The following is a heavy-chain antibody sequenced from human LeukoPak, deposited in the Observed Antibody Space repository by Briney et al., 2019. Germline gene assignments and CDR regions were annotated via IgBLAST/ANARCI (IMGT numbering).Heavy chain of an antibody. D-gene: IGHD5-12*01. CDR3: ARSGSGYLRYYFDY. J-gene: IGHJ4*02. Sequence: SETLSLTCAVYGGSFSGYYWSWIRQPPGKGLEWIGSMYSSGSTYYNPSLKSRVIISVDTSKNQFSLKLSSVTAADTAVYYCARSGSGYLRYYFDYWGQGTLVTVSS. CDR2: MYSSGST. V-gene: IGHV4-34*01. CDR1: GGSFSGYY.